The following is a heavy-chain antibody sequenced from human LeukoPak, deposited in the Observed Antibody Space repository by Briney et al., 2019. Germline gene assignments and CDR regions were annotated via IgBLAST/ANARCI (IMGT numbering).Heavy chain of an antibody. CDR2: ISWNSGSI. CDR3: AKEGGRCSSTSCYRAAHWFDP. CDR1: GFTFDDYA. V-gene: IGHV3-9*01. Sequence: GGSLRLSCAASGFTFDDYAMHWVRQAPGKGLEWVSGISWNSGSIGYAGSVKGRFTISRDNAKNSLYLQMNSLRAEDTALYYCAKEGGRCSSTSCYRAAHWFDPWGQGTLVTVSS. J-gene: IGHJ5*02. D-gene: IGHD2-2*01.